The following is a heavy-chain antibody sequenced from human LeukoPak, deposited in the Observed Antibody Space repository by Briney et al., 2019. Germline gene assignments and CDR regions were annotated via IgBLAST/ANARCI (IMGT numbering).Heavy chain of an antibody. CDR1: GFTFSSYA. J-gene: IGHJ4*02. V-gene: IGHV3-33*08. CDR3: ARDYGDGYNLDY. CDR2: IWYDGTKE. Sequence: PGGSLRLSCVASGFTFSSYAMSWVRQAPGKGLEWVAVIWYDGTKEYDADSVKGRFTISRDNSKNTLYLQMNSLTAEDTAVYYCARDYGDGYNLDYWGQGTLVTVSS. D-gene: IGHD5-24*01.